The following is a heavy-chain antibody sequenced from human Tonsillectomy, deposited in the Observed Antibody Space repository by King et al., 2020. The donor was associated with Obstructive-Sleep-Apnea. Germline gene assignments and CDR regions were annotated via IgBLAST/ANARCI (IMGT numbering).Heavy chain of an antibody. V-gene: IGHV3-9*01. CDR2: ISWNSGSI. Sequence: VQLVESGGGLVQPGRSLRLSCAASGFTFDDYAMHWVRQAPGKGLEWVAGISWNSGSIGYADSGKGRVTISRDNAKNSLYLQMNSLRAEDTALYYCAKVGYSYGYIDYWGQGTLVTVSS. J-gene: IGHJ4*02. CDR3: AKVGYSYGYIDY. CDR1: GFTFDDYA. D-gene: IGHD5-18*01.